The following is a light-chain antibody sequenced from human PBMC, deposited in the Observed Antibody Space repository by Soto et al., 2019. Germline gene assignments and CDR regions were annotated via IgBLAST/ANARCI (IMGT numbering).Light chain of an antibody. J-gene: IGKJ1*01. CDR3: QQYNSYPWT. V-gene: IGKV1-5*03. CDR2: KAS. CDR1: QSIRSR. Sequence: DIQMTQSPSTLSASVGDRVTITCRASQSIRSRLAWYQQKPGKAPKLLIYKASSLESGVPSRFSGSGSGTEFTLTISRLQPDDFATYYCQQYNSYPWTFGQGTKVEIK.